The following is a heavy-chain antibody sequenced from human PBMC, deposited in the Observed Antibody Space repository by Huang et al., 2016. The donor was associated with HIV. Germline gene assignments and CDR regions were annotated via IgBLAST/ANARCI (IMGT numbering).Heavy chain of an antibody. J-gene: IGHJ4*02. Sequence: EVQLVESGGGLIQPGGYLRLSCAASGFTVSSNYMSWVRQAPGKGLDWFSFIYRDDSTYFADSVKGRFTISRDNSKNTLYLQMNSLRAEDTAMYYCAAQWELRGGVDFWGQGTLVTVSS. D-gene: IGHD1-26*01. V-gene: IGHV3-53*01. CDR1: GFTVSSNY. CDR3: AAQWELRGGVDF. CDR2: IYRDDST.